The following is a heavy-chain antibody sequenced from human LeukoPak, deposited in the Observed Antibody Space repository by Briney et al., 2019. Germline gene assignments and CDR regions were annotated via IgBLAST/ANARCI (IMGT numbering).Heavy chain of an antibody. CDR3: ARVRPVTMIVVPHRYFDY. V-gene: IGHV4-34*01. J-gene: IGHJ4*02. CDR2: INHSGST. D-gene: IGHD3-22*01. CDR1: GGSFSGYY. Sequence: SETLSLTCAVYGGSFSGYYWSWIRQPPGKGLEWIGEINHSGSTNYNPSLKSRVTISVDTSKNQFSLKLSSVTAADTAVYYCARVRPVTMIVVPHRYFDYWGQGTLVTVSS.